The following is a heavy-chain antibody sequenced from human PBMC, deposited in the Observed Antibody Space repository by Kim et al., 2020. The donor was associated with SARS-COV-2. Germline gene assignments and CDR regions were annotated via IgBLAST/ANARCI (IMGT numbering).Heavy chain of an antibody. D-gene: IGHD7-27*01. Sequence: TTEYAASVKGRFTISRDDSKSIAYLQMNSLKTEDTAVYYCTREPELGFDYWGQGTLVTVSS. J-gene: IGHJ4*02. CDR2: TT. CDR3: TREPELGFDY. V-gene: IGHV3-49*02.